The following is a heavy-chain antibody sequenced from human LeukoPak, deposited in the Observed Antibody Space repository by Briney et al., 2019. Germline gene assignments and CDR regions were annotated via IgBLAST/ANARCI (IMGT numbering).Heavy chain of an antibody. J-gene: IGHJ3*02. CDR3: ARAISSGYPHAFDI. V-gene: IGHV3-7*03. CDR1: GFTFSSYW. CDR2: IKQDGSEK. D-gene: IGHD3-22*01. Sequence: GGSLRLSCAASGFTFSSYWMSWVRQAPGKGLEWVANIKQDGSEKYYVDSVKGRFTISRDNAKNSLYLQMNSLRAEDTAVYYCARAISSGYPHAFDIWGQGTMVTASS.